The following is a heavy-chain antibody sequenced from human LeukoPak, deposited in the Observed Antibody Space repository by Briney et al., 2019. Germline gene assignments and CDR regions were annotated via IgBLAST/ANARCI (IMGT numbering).Heavy chain of an antibody. J-gene: IGHJ4*02. CDR2: TYYRSKWYN. CDR1: GDSVSSNTAV. V-gene: IGHV6-1*01. D-gene: IGHD6-19*01. CDR3: ARENSRGRFDY. Sequence: SQTLSLTCGISGDSVSSNTAVWNWIRQSPSRGLEWLGRTYYRSKWYNNYAVSVKSRITINSDSSKNQVSLQLNSVTPEGTAMYYCARENSRGRFDYWGQGTLVTVSS.